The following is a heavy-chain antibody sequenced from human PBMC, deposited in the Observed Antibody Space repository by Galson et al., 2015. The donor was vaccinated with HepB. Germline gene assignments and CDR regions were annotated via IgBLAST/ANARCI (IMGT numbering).Heavy chain of an antibody. CDR1: GGSISSSSYY. Sequence: SETLSLTCTVSGGSISSSSYYWGWIRQPPGKGLEWIGSIYYSGSTYYNPSLKSRVTISVDTSKNQFSLKLSSVTAADTAVYYCASNHVPRLVPQYFQHWGQGTLVTVSS. V-gene: IGHV4-39*01. D-gene: IGHD6-19*01. CDR2: IYYSGST. CDR3: ASNHVPRLVPQYFQH. J-gene: IGHJ1*01.